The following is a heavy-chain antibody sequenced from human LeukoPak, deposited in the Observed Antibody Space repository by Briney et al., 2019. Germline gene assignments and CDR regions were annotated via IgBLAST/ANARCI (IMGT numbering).Heavy chain of an antibody. J-gene: IGHJ3*02. D-gene: IGHD3-22*01. Sequence: PSETLSLTCAVYGGSFSGYYWSWIRQPPGKGLEWIGYIYHSGSTYYNPSLKSRVTISVDRSKNQFSLKLSSVTAADTAVYYCARGDYYDSSGYFIWGQGTMVTVSS. CDR3: ARGDYYDSSGYFI. CDR1: GGSFSGYY. V-gene: IGHV4-34*01. CDR2: IYHSGST.